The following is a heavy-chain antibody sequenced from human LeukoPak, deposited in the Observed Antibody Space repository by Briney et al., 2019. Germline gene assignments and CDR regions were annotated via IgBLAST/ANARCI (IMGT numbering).Heavy chain of an antibody. V-gene: IGHV4-39*07. CDR3: ARAQYYYDSSESFDY. D-gene: IGHD3-22*01. Sequence: KASETLSLTCTVSGGSISSSSYYWGWIRQPPGKGLEWIGSIYYSGSTYYNPSLKSRVTISVDTSKNQFSLKLSSVTAADTAVYYCARAQYYYDSSESFDYWGQGTLVTVSS. J-gene: IGHJ4*02. CDR1: GGSISSSSYY. CDR2: IYYSGST.